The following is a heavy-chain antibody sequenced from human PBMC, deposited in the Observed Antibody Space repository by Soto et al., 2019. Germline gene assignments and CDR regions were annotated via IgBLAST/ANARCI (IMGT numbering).Heavy chain of an antibody. J-gene: IGHJ4*02. V-gene: IGHV4-34*01. CDR3: ARDKITGLFDY. CDR1: GGSFSGFY. Sequence: SETMSLTCAVYGGSFSGFYWTWIRQPPGTGLEWIGEINHSGSTNYNPSLKSRVTISVDTSKNQFSLKLTSVTAADTAVYYCARDKITGLFDYWGQGTLVTVSS. CDR2: INHSGST. D-gene: IGHD2-8*02.